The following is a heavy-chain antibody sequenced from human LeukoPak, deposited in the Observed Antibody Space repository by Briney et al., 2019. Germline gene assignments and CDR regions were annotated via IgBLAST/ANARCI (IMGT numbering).Heavy chain of an antibody. CDR3: ARVVSGSTTDY. Sequence: PGGSLRLSCEASGFNFNTYSMAWVRQAPGKGLEWVSSISSSSSYIYYADSVKGRFTISRDNAKNSLYLQMNSLRAEDTAVYYCARVVSGSTTDYWGQGTLVTVSS. V-gene: IGHV3-21*01. J-gene: IGHJ4*02. CDR1: GFNFNTYS. CDR2: ISSSSSYI. D-gene: IGHD1-26*01.